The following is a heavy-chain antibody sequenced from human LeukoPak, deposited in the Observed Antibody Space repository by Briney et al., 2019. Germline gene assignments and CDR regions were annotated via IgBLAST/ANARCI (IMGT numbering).Heavy chain of an antibody. CDR3: AAVSGSYTLLDC. J-gene: IGHJ4*02. Sequence: ASVKVSCKVSGYNLTELSIHWVRQAPGKGLEWMGGIDPDDGEAIYSPKFQGRVTMTEDTSTDTAHLVLSGLRSEDTAVYFCAAVSGSYTLLDCWGQGTPVTVSS. D-gene: IGHD1-26*01. CDR1: GYNLTELS. V-gene: IGHV1-24*01. CDR2: IDPDDGEA.